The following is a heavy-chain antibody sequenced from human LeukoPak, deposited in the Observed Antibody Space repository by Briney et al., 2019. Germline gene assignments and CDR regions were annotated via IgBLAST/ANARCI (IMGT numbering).Heavy chain of an antibody. D-gene: IGHD2-15*01. CDR3: ARETREAGSGDHQTDSFDV. V-gene: IGHV3-74*01. CDR1: RFTFSDYW. CDR2: INSEASRP. J-gene: IGHJ3*01. Sequence: GGSLRLSCAASRFTFSDYWMHWVRQAPGKGLVWVSRINSEASRPSYADSVKGRFTISRDNAKNILYLQMNSLRVEDTALYYCARETREAGSGDHQTDSFDVWGQGTMVSVSS.